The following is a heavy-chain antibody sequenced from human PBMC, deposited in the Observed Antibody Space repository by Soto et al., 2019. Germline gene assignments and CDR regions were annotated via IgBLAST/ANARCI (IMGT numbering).Heavy chain of an antibody. CDR2: IYYSGST. CDR1: GGSISSGDYY. Sequence: TLSLSCPVSGGSISSGDYYWSWIRQPPGKGLEWIGYIYYSGSTYYNPSLKSRVTISVDTSKNQFSLKLSSVTAADTAVYYCARASYDFWSGYYSDYYYGMDVWGQGTKVTVYS. D-gene: IGHD3-3*01. CDR3: ARASYDFWSGYYSDYYYGMDV. J-gene: IGHJ6*02. V-gene: IGHV4-30-4*01.